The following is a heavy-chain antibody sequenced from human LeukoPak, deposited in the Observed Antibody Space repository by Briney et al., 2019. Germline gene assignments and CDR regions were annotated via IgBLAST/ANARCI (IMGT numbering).Heavy chain of an antibody. Sequence: GASVKVSCKASGYTFTGYYIHWVRQAPGQGLEWMGWINPNSGGTNYAQKFQGRVTMTRDTSISTAYMELSRLRSDDTAVYYCARDQRGARENAFDIWGQGTMVTVSS. D-gene: IGHD3-16*01. J-gene: IGHJ3*02. CDR2: INPNSGGT. CDR3: ARDQRGARENAFDI. V-gene: IGHV1-2*02. CDR1: GYTFTGYY.